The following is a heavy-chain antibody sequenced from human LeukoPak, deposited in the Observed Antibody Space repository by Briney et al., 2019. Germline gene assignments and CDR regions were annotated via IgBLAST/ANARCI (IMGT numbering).Heavy chain of an antibody. D-gene: IGHD6-19*01. J-gene: IGHJ4*02. CDR1: GFTFSSYG. CDR3: AKELSSGWGPFGY. V-gene: IGHV3-30*02. Sequence: GGSLRLSCAASGFTFSSYGMHWVRQAPGKGLEWVAFIRYDGSNKYYADSVKGRFTISRDNSKNTLYLQMNSLRAEDTAVYYCAKELSSGWGPFGYWGQGTLVTVSS. CDR2: IRYDGSNK.